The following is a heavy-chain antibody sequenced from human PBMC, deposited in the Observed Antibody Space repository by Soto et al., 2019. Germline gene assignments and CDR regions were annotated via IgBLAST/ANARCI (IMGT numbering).Heavy chain of an antibody. Sequence: GSLRLSCAASGFTFSNYAMIWVRLAPGKGLEYVSSITGSGAGTFYADSVKGRFTISRDNSKNTLYLQLSSLRAEDTAIYFCAKDPNGDYVGAFDSWGQGS. D-gene: IGHD4-17*01. CDR2: ITGSGAGT. CDR1: GFTFSNYA. CDR3: AKDPNGDYVGAFDS. J-gene: IGHJ4*02. V-gene: IGHV3-23*01.